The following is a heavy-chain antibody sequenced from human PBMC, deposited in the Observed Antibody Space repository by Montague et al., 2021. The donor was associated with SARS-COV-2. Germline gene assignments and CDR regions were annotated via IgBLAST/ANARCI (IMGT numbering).Heavy chain of an antibody. CDR1: GGSFSGYY. J-gene: IGHJ6*02. V-gene: IGHV4-34*01. D-gene: IGHD4-17*01. Sequence: SETLSLTCAVYGGSFSGYYLNWIRQPPGKGLEWIGEINHSGSTNXXPSLKSRVTIAVDTSKNQFSLKLTSVTAADTAVFYCARSTVTNSPFGFSNKLRSRYNGMDVWGQGTTVTVSS. CDR3: ARSTVTNSPFGFSNKLRSRYNGMDV. CDR2: INHSGST.